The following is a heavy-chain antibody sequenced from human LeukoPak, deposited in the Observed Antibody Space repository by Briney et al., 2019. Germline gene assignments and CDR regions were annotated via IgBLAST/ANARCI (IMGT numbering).Heavy chain of an antibody. J-gene: IGHJ4*02. Sequence: SETLSLTCTVSGGSISSHYWSWIRQPPGQGLEWIGYVHSSGGANYNPSLNSRVTMSVDTSKDRLSLRLSSVAAADTAVYYCASGMIARYYFDYWGQGTLVTVSS. CDR1: GGSISSHY. CDR2: VHSSGGA. CDR3: ASGMIARYYFDY. D-gene: IGHD3-22*01. V-gene: IGHV4-59*08.